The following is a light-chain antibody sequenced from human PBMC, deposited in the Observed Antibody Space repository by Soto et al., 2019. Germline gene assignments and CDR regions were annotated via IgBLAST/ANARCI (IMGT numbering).Light chain of an antibody. Sequence: QSVLTQPPSASGTPGQRVTISCSGSSSNIGTYYVDWYQQLPGTAPKLLIHRNGQRPSGVPDRFSGSKSGTSASLAISGLRSEDEADYYCQSYDSSLSGVVFGGGTQLTVL. J-gene: IGLJ2*01. CDR1: SSNIGTYY. V-gene: IGLV1-47*01. CDR3: QSYDSSLSGVV. CDR2: RNG.